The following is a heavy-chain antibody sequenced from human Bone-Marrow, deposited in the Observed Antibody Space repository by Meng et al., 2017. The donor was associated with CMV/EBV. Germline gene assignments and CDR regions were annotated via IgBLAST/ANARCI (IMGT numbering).Heavy chain of an antibody. D-gene: IGHD1-26*01. J-gene: IGHJ4*02. CDR3: ARSKFYSGINRYFDY. CDR1: GCSLSTSGMR. CDR2: IDWEDDK. Sequence: GPTLVNPTQTLTLTCTDTGCSLSTSGMRVSWIRQPPGKALEWLARIDWEDDKFHSTSLKTRLTISKDTTKNQVVLTMTNMDPVDTATYYCARSKFYSGINRYFDYWGQGTLVTVSS. V-gene: IGHV2-70D*14.